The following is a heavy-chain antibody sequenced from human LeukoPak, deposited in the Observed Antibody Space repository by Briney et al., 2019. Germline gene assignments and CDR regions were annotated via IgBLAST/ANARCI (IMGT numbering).Heavy chain of an antibody. CDR2: IKQDGSGK. J-gene: IGHJ4*02. CDR1: GFTFSGYW. V-gene: IGHV3-7*01. CDR3: ARRGATVTDD. Sequence: PGGSLRLSCAASGFTFSGYWMSWVRQAPGKGLEWVANIKQDGSGKYYVDSVKGRFTISRDNAKNSVYLQMNSLRAEDTAVYYCARRGATVTDDWGQGTLVTVSS. D-gene: IGHD4-17*01.